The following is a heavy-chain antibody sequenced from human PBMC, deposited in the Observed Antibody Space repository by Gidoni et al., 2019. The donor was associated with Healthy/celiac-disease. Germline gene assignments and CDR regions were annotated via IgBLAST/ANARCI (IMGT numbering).Heavy chain of an antibody. CDR3: ARAGRGYYGDYYFDY. V-gene: IGHV3-53*01. Sequence: EVRLVESGGGLIEPGGSLRPSCAAYGFTGSSNYMCWVRLAPGQGLEWVSVIYSGGSTYYADSVKCRFTSSRDNSKNPLYLQMTSLRAEATAVYYCARAGRGYYGDYYFDYWGQGPLVTVS. J-gene: IGHJ4*02. D-gene: IGHD4-17*01. CDR2: IYSGGST. CDR1: GFTGSSNY.